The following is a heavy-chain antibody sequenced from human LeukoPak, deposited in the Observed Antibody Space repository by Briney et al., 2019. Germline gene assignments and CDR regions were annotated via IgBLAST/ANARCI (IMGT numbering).Heavy chain of an antibody. CDR2: ICYSGST. Sequence: PSETLSLTCTVSGGSISSYYWSWIRQPPGKGLEWIGYICYSGSTNYNPSLKSRVTISVDTSKNQFSLKLSSVTAADTAVYYCAREAYTSGWHGMDVWGQGTAVTVSS. V-gene: IGHV4-59*12. D-gene: IGHD6-19*01. J-gene: IGHJ6*02. CDR3: AREAYTSGWHGMDV. CDR1: GGSISSYY.